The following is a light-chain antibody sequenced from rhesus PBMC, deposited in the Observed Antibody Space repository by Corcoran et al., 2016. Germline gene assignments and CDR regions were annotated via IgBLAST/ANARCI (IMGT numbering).Light chain of an antibody. CDR1: QGISSW. Sequence: DIQMTQSPSSLSASVGDTVTITCRASQGISSWLAWYQPEPGKAPKLLIYKASRLQSGVPSRFSGSGSGTDFTLTISSLQCEDFATYYCQQYSSRPFTFGPGAKLDIK. V-gene: IGKV1-22*01. CDR2: KAS. J-gene: IGKJ3*01. CDR3: QQYSSRPFT.